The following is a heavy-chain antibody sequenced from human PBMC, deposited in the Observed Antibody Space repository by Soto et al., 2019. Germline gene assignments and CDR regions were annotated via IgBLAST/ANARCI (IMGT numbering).Heavy chain of an antibody. V-gene: IGHV3-48*01. Sequence: GGSLRLSCAASGFTFSSYSMNWVRQAPGKGLEWVSYISSSSSTIYYADSVKGRFTISRDNAKNSLYLQMNSLRAEDTAVYYCARDLSELRYFDWPGVGFDYWGQGTLVTVSS. CDR3: ARDLSELRYFDWPGVGFDY. D-gene: IGHD3-9*01. CDR2: ISSSSSTI. CDR1: GFTFSSYS. J-gene: IGHJ4*02.